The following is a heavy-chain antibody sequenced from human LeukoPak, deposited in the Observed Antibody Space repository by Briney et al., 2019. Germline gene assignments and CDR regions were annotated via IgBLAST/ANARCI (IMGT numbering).Heavy chain of an antibody. Sequence: GGSLRLSCAASGFNFNSAAMTWVRQAPGKGLEWVSTINDKGDNTYYADSVKGRFTISRDNSKNTLYLQMNSLRVEDTAVYYCESGSIKLVDYWGQGALVTVSS. CDR3: ESGSIKLVDY. V-gene: IGHV3-23*01. J-gene: IGHJ4*02. CDR1: GFNFNSAA. D-gene: IGHD3-22*01. CDR2: INDKGDNT.